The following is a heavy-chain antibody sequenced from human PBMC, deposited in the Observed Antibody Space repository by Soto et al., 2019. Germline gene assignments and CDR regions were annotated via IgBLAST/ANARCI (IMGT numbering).Heavy chain of an antibody. CDR3: AREGYSYGYYFDY. CDR1: GYTFTSYG. J-gene: IGHJ4*02. Sequence: GASVKVSSKASGYTFTSYGMSWLRQSHGQGLEWMGWISAYNGNTNYAQKLQGRVTMTTDTSTSTAYMELRSLRSDDTAVYYCAREGYSYGYYFDYWGQGTLVTVSS. D-gene: IGHD5-18*01. V-gene: IGHV1-18*01. CDR2: ISAYNGNT.